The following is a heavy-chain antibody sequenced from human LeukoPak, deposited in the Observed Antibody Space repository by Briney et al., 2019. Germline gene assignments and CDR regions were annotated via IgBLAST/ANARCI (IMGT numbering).Heavy chain of an antibody. CDR1: GITLSNYG. D-gene: IGHD3-10*01. Sequence: GGSLRLSCAVSGITLSNYGMSWVRQAPGKGLEWVAGLSGSGGGTNYADSVQGRFTISRDNPKSTLYLQMNSLRAEDTAVYFCAKRGVVIRVFLVGFHKEAYYFDSWGQGALSPSPQ. CDR3: AKRGVVIRVFLVGFHKEAYYFDS. V-gene: IGHV3-23*01. J-gene: IGHJ4*02. CDR2: LSGSGGGT.